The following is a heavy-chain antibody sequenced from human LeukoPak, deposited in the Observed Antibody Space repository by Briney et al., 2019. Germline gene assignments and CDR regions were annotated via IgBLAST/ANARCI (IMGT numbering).Heavy chain of an antibody. J-gene: IGHJ4*02. CDR3: ARGKLVGAHDY. Sequence: ASVKVSCKASGYTFTGYNMHWARQAPGQGLEWMGWINPNSGGTNYAQKFQGRVTITRDTSISTAYMELSRLRSDDTAVYYCARGKLVGAHDYWGQGTLVTVSS. V-gene: IGHV1-2*02. D-gene: IGHD1-26*01. CDR2: INPNSGGT. CDR1: GYTFTGYN.